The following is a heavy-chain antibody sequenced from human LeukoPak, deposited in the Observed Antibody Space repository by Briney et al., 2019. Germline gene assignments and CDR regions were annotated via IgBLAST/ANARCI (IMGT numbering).Heavy chain of an antibody. V-gene: IGHV4/OR15-8*02. CDR1: GGSLSGTNW. CDR2: ISLAGQT. Sequence: PSETLSLTCGVSGGSLSGTNWWSWVRQPPGQGLEWIGEISLAGQTNYNPSLNGRVTMSLDKSSNQLSLHLTSVTAADTATYYCSRESGPFCPFGYWGQGTLSSSPQ. CDR3: SRESGPFCPFGY. D-gene: IGHD1-26*01. J-gene: IGHJ4*02.